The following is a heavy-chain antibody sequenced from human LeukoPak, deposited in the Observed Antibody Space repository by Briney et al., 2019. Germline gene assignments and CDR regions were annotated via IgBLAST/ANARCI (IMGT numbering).Heavy chain of an antibody. V-gene: IGHV4-59*08. CDR1: GGSISSYY. CDR2: IYYSGST. D-gene: IGHD2-15*01. J-gene: IGHJ4*02. Sequence: PSETLSLTCTVSGGSISSYYWSWIRQPPGKGLEWIGYIYYSGSTNYNPSLKSRVTISVDTSKNQFPLKLSSVTAADTAVYYCARLLGGDFDYWGQGTLVTVSS. CDR3: ARLLGGDFDY.